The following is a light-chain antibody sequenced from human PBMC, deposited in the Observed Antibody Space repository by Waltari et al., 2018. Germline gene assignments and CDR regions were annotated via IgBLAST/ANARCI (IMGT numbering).Light chain of an antibody. CDR3: QQYNNWPPGT. CDR1: QSIGMS. Sequence: ETVVTQSPATLSMSPGERATLSCRTSQSIGMSLAWYQQRPGQAPRLLIYRASTRATGIPDRFSGSGSETEFTLTISSLQSEDIAVYYCQQYNNWPPGTFGQGTKVEI. V-gene: IGKV3-15*01. J-gene: IGKJ1*01. CDR2: RAS.